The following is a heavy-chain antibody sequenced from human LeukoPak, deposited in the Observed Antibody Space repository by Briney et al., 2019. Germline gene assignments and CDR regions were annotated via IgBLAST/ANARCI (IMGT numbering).Heavy chain of an antibody. Sequence: PGGSLRLSCAASGFTFSSYGMHWVRQAPGKGLEWVAFIRYDGSNKYYADSVKGRFTISRDNSKNTLYLQMNSLRAEDTAVYYCAKEGMRGYCSSTSCYIGLFDYWGQRTLVTVSS. CDR2: IRYDGSNK. CDR3: AKEGMRGYCSSTSCYIGLFDY. D-gene: IGHD2-2*02. V-gene: IGHV3-30*02. J-gene: IGHJ4*02. CDR1: GFTFSSYG.